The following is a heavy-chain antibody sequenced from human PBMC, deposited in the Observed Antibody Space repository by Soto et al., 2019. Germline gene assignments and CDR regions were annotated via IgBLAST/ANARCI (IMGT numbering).Heavy chain of an antibody. V-gene: IGHV1-69*01. Sequence: QVQLVQSGAEVKKPGSSVKVSCTASGGTFSRYGFTWVRQAPGQGFQWMGGIIPIFGTTHYEQNFQGRRWITADEATSTVYMELSSLRSDDTAIYFCARTNDQWEALHYFDFWGQGTLVTVSS. D-gene: IGHD1-26*01. CDR1: GGTFSRYG. CDR2: IIPIFGTT. J-gene: IGHJ4*02. CDR3: ARTNDQWEALHYFDF.